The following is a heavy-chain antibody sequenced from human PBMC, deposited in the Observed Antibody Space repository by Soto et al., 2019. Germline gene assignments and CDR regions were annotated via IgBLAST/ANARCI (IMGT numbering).Heavy chain of an antibody. J-gene: IGHJ6*03. CDR3: ARVVTMVRGVMLGYYYMDV. V-gene: IGHV4-59*01. CDR1: GGSISSYY. CDR2: IYYSGST. D-gene: IGHD3-10*01. Sequence: SETLSLTCTVSGGSISSYYWSWIRQPPGKGLEWIGYIYYSGSTNYNPSLKSRVTISVDTSKNQFSLKLSSVTAADTAVYYCARVVTMVRGVMLGYYYMDVWGKGTTVTVSS.